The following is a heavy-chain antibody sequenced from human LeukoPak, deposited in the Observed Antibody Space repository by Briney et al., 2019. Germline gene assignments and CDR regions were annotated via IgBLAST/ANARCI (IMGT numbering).Heavy chain of an antibody. Sequence: SETLSLTCAVYGGSFGGYYWSWIRQPPGKGLEWIGDINHSGNTNYNPSLKNRVTISEDTSKNQFSLKLTSVTAADTAVYYCARGRQYFDYWGQGTLVTVSS. V-gene: IGHV4-34*01. CDR3: ARGRQYFDY. CDR1: GGSFGGYY. CDR2: INHSGNT. J-gene: IGHJ4*02.